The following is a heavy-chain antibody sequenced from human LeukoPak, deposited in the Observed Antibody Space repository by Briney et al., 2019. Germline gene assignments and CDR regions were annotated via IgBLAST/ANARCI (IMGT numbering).Heavy chain of an antibody. J-gene: IGHJ4*02. CDR1: GYTFTGYY. D-gene: IGHD3-22*01. CDR2: INPNSGGT. CDR3: AREVDYYDSSGYAPGGY. V-gene: IGHV1-2*04. Sequence: ASVKVSCKASGYTFTGYYMHWVRQAPGQGLEWMGWINPNSGGTNYAQKFQGWVTMTRDTSISTAYMELSRLRSDDTAVYYCAREVDYYDSSGYAPGGYWGQETLVTVSS.